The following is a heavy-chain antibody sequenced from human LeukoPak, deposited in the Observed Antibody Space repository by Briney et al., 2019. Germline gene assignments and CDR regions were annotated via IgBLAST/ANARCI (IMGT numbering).Heavy chain of an antibody. J-gene: IGHJ4*02. D-gene: IGHD5-24*01. CDR3: AKGVRRDGYKGGDY. CDR1: GFTFSSYA. CDR2: ISGSGGST. V-gene: IGHV3-23*01. Sequence: GGSLRLSCAASGFTFSSYAMSWVRQAPGKGLEWVSAISGSGGSTYYADSVKGRFTISRDNSKNTLYLQMNSLRAEDTAVYYCAKGVRRDGYKGGDYWGQGTLVTVSS.